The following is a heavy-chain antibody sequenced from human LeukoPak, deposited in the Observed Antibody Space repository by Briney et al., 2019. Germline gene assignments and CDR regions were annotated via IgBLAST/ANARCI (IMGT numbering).Heavy chain of an antibody. D-gene: IGHD6-13*01. CDR1: GFTVSSFR. V-gene: IGHV4-34*01. Sequence: AGYLRRSGAASGFTVSSFRMNWVRQAPGKGLESIVEINHSGSTNYNPSLKSRFTISVNTSKNQFSLKQSSVTAADTAVYYCARVPIAAAGTGYFDYWGQGTLVTVSS. CDR2: INHSGST. J-gene: IGHJ4*02. CDR3: ARVPIAAAGTGYFDY.